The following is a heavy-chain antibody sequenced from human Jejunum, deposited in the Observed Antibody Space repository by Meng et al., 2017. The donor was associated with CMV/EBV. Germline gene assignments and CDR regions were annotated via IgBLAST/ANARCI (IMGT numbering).Heavy chain of an antibody. CDR2: IPFDGNNE. Sequence: AGFTFSSYAMHWVCQAPGKGLEWVAVIPFDGNNEHYADSVKGRFTISRDNSKNTLYLQVNSLRPEDTGVYYCARGTGSGSWLIDSWGQGTLVTVSS. J-gene: IGHJ4*02. V-gene: IGHV3-30*04. CDR1: GFTFSSYA. CDR3: ARGTGSGSWLIDS. D-gene: IGHD6-13*01.